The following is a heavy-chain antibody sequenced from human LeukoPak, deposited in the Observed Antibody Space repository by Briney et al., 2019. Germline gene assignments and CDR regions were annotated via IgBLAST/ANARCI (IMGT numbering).Heavy chain of an antibody. D-gene: IGHD1-20*01. CDR2: IFHSGST. J-gene: IGHJ4*02. Sequence: PSETLSLTCTVSGYSISSGHFWGWIRQPPGKGPEWIGSIFHSGSTYYNPSLKSRVTFSVDTSKNQFSLRLTSVTAADTALYYCARVRYNWNRDFDYWGQGTLVTVSS. CDR3: ARVRYNWNRDFDY. V-gene: IGHV4-38-2*02. CDR1: GYSISSGHF.